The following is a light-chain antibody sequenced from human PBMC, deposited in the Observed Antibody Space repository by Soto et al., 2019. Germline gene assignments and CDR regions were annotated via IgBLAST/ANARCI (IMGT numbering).Light chain of an antibody. Sequence: QSALTQPASVSGSPGQSITISCTGTSSDVGSYNYVSWYQQYPGKAPKLMIYDVSNRPSGVSYRFSGSKSGNTASLTISGLQAEDEGDYYCSSYTSSSTWVFAGGTKLTVL. CDR1: SSDVGSYNY. CDR2: DVS. J-gene: IGLJ3*02. CDR3: SSYTSSSTWV. V-gene: IGLV2-14*01.